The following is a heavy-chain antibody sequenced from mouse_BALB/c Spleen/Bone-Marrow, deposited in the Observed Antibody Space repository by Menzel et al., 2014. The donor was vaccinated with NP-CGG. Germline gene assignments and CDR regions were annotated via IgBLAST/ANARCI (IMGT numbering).Heavy chain of an antibody. CDR2: IHHNASN. J-gene: IGHJ4*01. CDR1: GYSTTRGDS. CDR3: AGEVESTMDY. V-gene: IGHV3-1*02. Sequence: VQLHQLGPDLGKPSQSLPLTCTVTGYSTTRGDSWHWIRQFPAINLEFMGYIHHNASNNYNHSNKNRISIARDTSNTQFFLQLNSITADATATYFCAGEVESTMDYWGQGTSVTVSS. D-gene: IGHD6-2*01.